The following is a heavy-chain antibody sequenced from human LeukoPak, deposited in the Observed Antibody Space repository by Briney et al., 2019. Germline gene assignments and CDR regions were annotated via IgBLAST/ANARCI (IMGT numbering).Heavy chain of an antibody. D-gene: IGHD2-2*01. J-gene: IGHJ5*02. V-gene: IGHV1-2*02. Sequence: ASVKVSCKASGYTFTGYYMHWVRQAPGQGLEWTGWINPNSGGTNYPQKFQGRLTMTRDTSISTAYMELSRLRSDDTAVYYCARPMIRDVVVPAATWFDPWGQGTLVTVSS. CDR2: INPNSGGT. CDR3: ARPMIRDVVVPAATWFDP. CDR1: GYTFTGYY.